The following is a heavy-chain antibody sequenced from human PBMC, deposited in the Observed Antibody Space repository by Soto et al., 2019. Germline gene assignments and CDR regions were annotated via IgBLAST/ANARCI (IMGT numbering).Heavy chain of an antibody. CDR2: IYPGDSDT. V-gene: IGHV5-51*01. CDR1: GGNFISYW. Sequence: PGESLKNSCQGSGGNFISYWIGWVRQMPGKGLEWMGIIYPGDSDTRYSPSFQGQVTISADKSISTAYLQWSSLKASDTAMYYCARLPTIFPRYYYGMDVWGQGTTVTVS. CDR3: ARLPTIFPRYYYGMDV. J-gene: IGHJ6*02.